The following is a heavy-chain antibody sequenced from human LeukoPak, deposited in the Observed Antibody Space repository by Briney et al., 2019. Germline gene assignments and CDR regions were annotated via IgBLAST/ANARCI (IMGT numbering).Heavy chain of an antibody. CDR1: GFTFNNHD. CDR2: ISYDGRNK. D-gene: IGHD2-15*01. J-gene: IGHJ3*01. V-gene: IGHV3-30*18. CDR3: AKPRDIDSWAFDV. Sequence: GGSLRLSCAASGFTFNNHDMHWVRQAPGKGLEWVAGISYDGRNKYYADFVKGRFTISRDNSKNTLNLQMNSLRTEDTAVYYCAKPRDIDSWAFDVWGQGTMVTVS.